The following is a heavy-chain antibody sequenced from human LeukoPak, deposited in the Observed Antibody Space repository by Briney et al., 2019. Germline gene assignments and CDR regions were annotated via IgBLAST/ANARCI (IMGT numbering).Heavy chain of an antibody. CDR2: INPNSGGT. D-gene: IGHD3-22*01. J-gene: IGHJ4*02. Sequence: ASVKVSCKASGYTFTGYYMHWVRQAPGQGLEWMGWINPNSGGTNYAQKFQGRVTITRDTSATTAYMELSSLRSEDTAVYYCARTDYYDRSGYFTTQLDHWGQGTLVTVSS. CDR3: ARTDYYDRSGYFTTQLDH. CDR1: GYTFTGYY. V-gene: IGHV1-2*02.